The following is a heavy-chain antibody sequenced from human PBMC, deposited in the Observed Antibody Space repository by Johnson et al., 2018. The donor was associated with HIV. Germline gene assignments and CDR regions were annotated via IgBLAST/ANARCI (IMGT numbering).Heavy chain of an antibody. CDR2: IKQDGSEK. Sequence: VQLVESGGGVVQPGGSLRLSCAASGFTFSSYWMSWVRQAPGKGLEWVANIKQDGSEKYYVYSVKGRFTISRDNSKNTLYLQMNSLRAEDTAVYYCARDFCAGVVVVPRGAFDIWGQGTMVTVSS. V-gene: IGHV3-7*01. J-gene: IGHJ3*02. D-gene: IGHD3-22*01. CDR3: ARDFCAGVVVVPRGAFDI. CDR1: GFTFSSYW.